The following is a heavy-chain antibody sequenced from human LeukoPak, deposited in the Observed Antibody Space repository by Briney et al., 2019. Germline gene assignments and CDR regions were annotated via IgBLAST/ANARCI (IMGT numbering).Heavy chain of an antibody. CDR2: VYSSGST. CDR3: ARGQVGSWFGVVSFWFDF. D-gene: IGHD3-10*01. Sequence: SETLSLTCTVSGGSISSYYWSWIRQSPRKGLEWIGYVYSSGSTNSNPSLKSRVTISVDTSKNQFSLKVNSVTAADTAVYYCARGQVGSWFGVVSFWFDFWGQGTLVTVSS. V-gene: IGHV4-59*01. J-gene: IGHJ5*01. CDR1: GGSISSYY.